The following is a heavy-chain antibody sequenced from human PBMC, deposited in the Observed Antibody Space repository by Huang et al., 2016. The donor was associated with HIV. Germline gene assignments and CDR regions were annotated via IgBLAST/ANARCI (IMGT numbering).Heavy chain of an antibody. D-gene: IGHD3-22*01. V-gene: IGHV1-18*01. CDR3: ARDPKYHRIGYYRQRRGIDI. CDR1: GYTFTSYG. Sequence: QIQLMQSGPELKQPGASVKVSCKASGYTFTSYGITWVRQAPGQGPGWMGGASASSGDTEYAKKFQGRVTLTTDTSTNIAYMELRSLRSDDTAKYYCARDPKYHRIGYYRQRRGIDIWGQGTMVIVSS. CDR2: ASASSGDT. J-gene: IGHJ3*02.